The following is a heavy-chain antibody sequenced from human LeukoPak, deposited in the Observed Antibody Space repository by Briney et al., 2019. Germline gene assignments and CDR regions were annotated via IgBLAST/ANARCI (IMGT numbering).Heavy chain of an antibody. J-gene: IGHJ4*02. V-gene: IGHV1-18*01. D-gene: IGHD4-17*01. CDR1: GYTFTDYG. Sequence: ASVKVSCKASGYTFTDYGVNWVRQAPGQGLGWMGWISGYNGDTKYAQRLQGRVTMTTDTSTSTAYMELRSLRSDDTAVYYCARKAYGDYAQNDYWGQGTLVTVSS. CDR2: ISGYNGDT. CDR3: ARKAYGDYAQNDY.